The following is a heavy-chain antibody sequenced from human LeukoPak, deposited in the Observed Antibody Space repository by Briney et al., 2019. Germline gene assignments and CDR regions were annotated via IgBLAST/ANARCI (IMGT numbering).Heavy chain of an antibody. Sequence: SETLSLTCAVYGGSFSGYYWSWIRQPPGKGLEWIGEINHSGSTNSNPSLKSRVTISVDTSKNQFSLKLSSVTAADAAVYYCARVRRWLQLGGYYDYYYYMDVWGKGTTVTVSS. V-gene: IGHV4-34*01. D-gene: IGHD5-24*01. CDR3: ARVRRWLQLGGYYDYYYYMDV. CDR2: INHSGST. CDR1: GGSFSGYY. J-gene: IGHJ6*03.